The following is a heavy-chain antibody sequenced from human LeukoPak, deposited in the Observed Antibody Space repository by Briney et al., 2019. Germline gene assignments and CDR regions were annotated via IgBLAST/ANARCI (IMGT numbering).Heavy chain of an antibody. Sequence: SETLSLTCTVSGGSISSYYWSWIRQPPGKGLEWIGYIYYSGSTIYNPSLKSRVTISVDTSKNQFSLKLSSVTAADTAVYYCARTLRANWSDPWGQGTLVTVSS. J-gene: IGHJ5*02. V-gene: IGHV4-59*01. CDR3: ARTLRANWSDP. CDR2: IYYSGST. CDR1: GGSISSYY.